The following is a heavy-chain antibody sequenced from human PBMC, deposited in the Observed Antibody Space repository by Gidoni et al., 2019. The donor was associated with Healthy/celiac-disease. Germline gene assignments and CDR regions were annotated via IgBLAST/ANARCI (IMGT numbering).Heavy chain of an antibody. J-gene: IGHJ6*02. CDR3: ARDRRAYYDILTGYFGYYDYGMDV. V-gene: IGHV1-2*04. Sequence: QVQLVQSGAEVKKPGASVKVSCKASGSTFTGYYMHWVRPAPGQGLEWMGWINPNSGGTNYAQKFQGWVTMTRDTSISTAYMELSRLRSDDTAVYYCARDRRAYYDILTGYFGYYDYGMDVWGQGTTVTVSS. CDR2: INPNSGGT. D-gene: IGHD3-9*01. CDR1: GSTFTGYY.